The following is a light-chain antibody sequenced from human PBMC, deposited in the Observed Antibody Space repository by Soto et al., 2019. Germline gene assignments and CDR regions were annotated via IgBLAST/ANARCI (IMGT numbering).Light chain of an antibody. Sequence: EIGLTQSPATLSLSPGERAALSCRARQSISTYLAWYQQKPGQAPRLFIYDASNRAAGIPARFSGSGSGTDFTLTISSLEPEDFAVYYCQQRSKCPITFGQGTRLEIK. CDR2: DAS. J-gene: IGKJ5*01. V-gene: IGKV3-11*01. CDR1: QSISTY. CDR3: QQRSKCPIT.